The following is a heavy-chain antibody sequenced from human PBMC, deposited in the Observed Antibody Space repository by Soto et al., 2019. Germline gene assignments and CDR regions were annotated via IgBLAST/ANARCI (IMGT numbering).Heavy chain of an antibody. CDR2: ISSSGSTI. V-gene: IGHV3-48*03. CDR1: GLTFSSYE. CDR3: ARDSRSWYGFDWFDP. J-gene: IGHJ5*02. D-gene: IGHD6-13*01. Sequence: GGSLRLACAASGLTFSSYEMNWVRQAPGKGLEWVSYISSSGSTIYYADSVKGRFTISRDNAKNSLYLQMNSLRAEDTAVYYCARDSRSWYGFDWFDPWGQGTLVTVSS.